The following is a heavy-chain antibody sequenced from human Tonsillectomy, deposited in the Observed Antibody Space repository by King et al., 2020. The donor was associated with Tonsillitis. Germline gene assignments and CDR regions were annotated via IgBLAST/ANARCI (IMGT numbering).Heavy chain of an antibody. CDR3: AREYYYGSGSPYYYYYYGMDV. CDR1: GFTFSRSA. J-gene: IGHJ6*02. CDR2: ISYDGSNK. V-gene: IGHV3-30*04. D-gene: IGHD3-10*01. Sequence: VQLVESGGGVVQPGRSLRLSCAPSGFTFSRSAMHWVRQAPGKGLEWVAVISYDGSNKYYADSVKGRFTISRDNSKNTLYLQMNSLRAEDTAVYYCAREYYYGSGSPYYYYYYGMDVWGQGTTVTVSS.